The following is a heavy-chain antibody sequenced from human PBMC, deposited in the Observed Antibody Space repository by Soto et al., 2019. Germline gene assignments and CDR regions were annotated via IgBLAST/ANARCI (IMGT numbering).Heavy chain of an antibody. CDR2: IYYSGST. J-gene: IGHJ4*02. Sequence: SETLSLTCTVSGGSISSYYWSWIRQPPGKGLEWIGYIYYSGSTNYNPSLKSRVTISVDTSKNQFSLKLSSVTAADTAVYYCARSMVRGVTPLPFDYWGQGTLVTVSS. CDR1: GGSISSYY. V-gene: IGHV4-59*01. D-gene: IGHD3-10*01. CDR3: ARSMVRGVTPLPFDY.